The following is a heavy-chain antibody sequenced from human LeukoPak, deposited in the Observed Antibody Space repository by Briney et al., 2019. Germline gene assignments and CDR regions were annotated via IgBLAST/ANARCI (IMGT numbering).Heavy chain of an antibody. V-gene: IGHV1-46*01. CDR3: ARVSGYSPGSY. CDR1: GYTFTSYY. J-gene: IGHJ4*02. D-gene: IGHD6-13*01. Sequence: ASVKVSCKASGYTFTSYYMHWVRQAPGQGLEWMGIINPSGGSTSYAQKFQGRVTMTRGMSTSTVYMELRSLRSDDTAVYYCARVSGYSPGSYWGQGTLVTVSS. CDR2: INPSGGST.